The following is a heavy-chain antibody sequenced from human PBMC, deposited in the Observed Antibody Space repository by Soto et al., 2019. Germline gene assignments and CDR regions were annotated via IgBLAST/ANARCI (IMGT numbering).Heavy chain of an antibody. J-gene: IGHJ4*02. CDR2: ISGSGGST. CDR3: AKDRAAVAAAGTWTNFDY. D-gene: IGHD6-13*01. Sequence: PGGSLRLSCAASGFTFSSYAMHWVRQAPGKGLEWVSAISGSGGSTYYADSVKGRFTISRDNSKNTLYLQMNSLRAEDTAVYYCAKDRAAVAAAGTWTNFDYWGQGTLVTVSS. CDR1: GFTFSSYA. V-gene: IGHV3-23*01.